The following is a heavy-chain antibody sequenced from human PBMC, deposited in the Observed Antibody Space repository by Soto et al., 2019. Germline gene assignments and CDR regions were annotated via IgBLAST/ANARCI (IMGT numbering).Heavy chain of an antibody. D-gene: IGHD4-17*01. V-gene: IGHV3-30*03. CDR1: GFTFSSYG. CDR3: ATAGSAALMTTVTTEVVYGMDV. CDR2: ISYDGSNK. Sequence: QVQLVESGGGVVQPGRSLRLSCAASGFTFSSYGMHWVRQAPGKGLEWVAVISYDGSNKYYADSVKGRFTISRDNSKNTLYLQMNSLRDEDTAEYYCATAGSAALMTTVTTEVVYGMDVWGQGTTVTVSS. J-gene: IGHJ6*02.